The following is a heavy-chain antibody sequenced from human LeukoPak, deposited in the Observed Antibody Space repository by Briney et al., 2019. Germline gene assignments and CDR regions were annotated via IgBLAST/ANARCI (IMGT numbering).Heavy chain of an antibody. CDR3: AGSIAVAGTFRY. CDR1: GFTFSTYW. V-gene: IGHV3-23*01. D-gene: IGHD6-19*01. Sequence: QPGGSLRLSCAASGFTFSTYWMTWVRQAPGKGLEWVSAITSGYSTYYADSVKGRFTISRDNSKNTLYLQMNSLRAEDTAVYYCAGSIAVAGTFRYWGQGTLVTVSS. CDR2: ITSGYST. J-gene: IGHJ4*02.